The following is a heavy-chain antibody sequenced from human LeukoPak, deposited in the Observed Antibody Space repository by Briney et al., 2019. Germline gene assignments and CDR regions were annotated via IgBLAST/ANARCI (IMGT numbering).Heavy chain of an antibody. J-gene: IGHJ5*02. CDR1: GLSSSSNG. Sequence: GGSLRLSSAPSGLSSSSNGMHWDRHPHDNGKEWVALIRYDRNDKHYADAVKGRFPISRDNSKYILYLQMNSLRGGDTALYFCAKDRIAVRPGWFDPWGQGTLVTVSS. V-gene: IGHV3-30*02. D-gene: IGHD6-6*01. CDR3: AKDRIAVRPGWFDP. CDR2: IRYDRNDK.